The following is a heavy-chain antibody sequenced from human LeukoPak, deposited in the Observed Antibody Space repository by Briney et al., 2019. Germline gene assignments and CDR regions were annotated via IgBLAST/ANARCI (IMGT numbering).Heavy chain of an antibody. CDR1: GYTFTSYY. J-gene: IGHJ4*02. CDR3: ARSEWELLPFDY. V-gene: IGHV1-46*01. Sequence: ASVKVSCKASGYTFTSYYMHWVRQAPGQGLEWMGIINPSGGGTSYAQKFQGRVTMTRDTSTSTVYMELSSLRSEDTAVYYCARSEWELLPFDYWGQGTLVTVSS. D-gene: IGHD1-26*01. CDR2: INPSGGGT.